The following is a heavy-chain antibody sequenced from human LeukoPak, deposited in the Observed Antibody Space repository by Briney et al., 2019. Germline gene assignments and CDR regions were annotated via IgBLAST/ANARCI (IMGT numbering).Heavy chain of an antibody. CDR1: GGTFSSYA. CDR2: IIPIFGTA. Sequence: SVKVSCKASGGTFSSYAISWVRQAPGQGLEWMGGIIPIFGTANYAQKFQGRVTITADESTSTAYMELSSLRSEDTAVYYCARVVTARVVGWFDPWGQGTLVTVSS. CDR3: ARVVTARVVGWFDP. V-gene: IGHV1-69*13. D-gene: IGHD2-21*02. J-gene: IGHJ5*02.